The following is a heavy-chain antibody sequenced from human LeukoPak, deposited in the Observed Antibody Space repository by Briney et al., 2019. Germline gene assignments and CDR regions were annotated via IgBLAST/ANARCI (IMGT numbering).Heavy chain of an antibody. J-gene: IGHJ4*02. Sequence: GGSLRLSCAASGFTFSSYGMHWVRRAPGKGLEWVAVIWYDGSNKYYADSVKGRFTISRDNSKNTLYLQMNSLRAEDTAVYYCAKVGKTNAGFDYWGQGTLVTVSS. CDR3: AKVGKTNAGFDY. D-gene: IGHD1-14*01. V-gene: IGHV3-33*06. CDR2: IWYDGSNK. CDR1: GFTFSSYG.